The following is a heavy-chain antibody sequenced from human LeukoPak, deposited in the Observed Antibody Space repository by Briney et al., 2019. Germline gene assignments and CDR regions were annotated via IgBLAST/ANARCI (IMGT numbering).Heavy chain of an antibody. D-gene: IGHD5-12*01. Sequence: PSETLSLTCTVSGGSISGDYWSWIRQPPGKGLEWIGSMYSSGSTYYNPSLKSRVTISVDTSKNQFSLKLSSVTATDTAMYYCARSGSGYLRYYFDYWGQGTLVTVSS. CDR2: MYSSGST. CDR3: ARSGSGYLRYYFDY. CDR1: GGSISGDY. J-gene: IGHJ4*02. V-gene: IGHV4-59*12.